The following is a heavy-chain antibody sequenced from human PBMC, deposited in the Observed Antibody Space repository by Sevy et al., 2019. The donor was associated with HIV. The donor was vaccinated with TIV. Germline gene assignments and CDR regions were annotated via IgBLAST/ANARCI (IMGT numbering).Heavy chain of an antibody. Sequence: GGSLRLSCAASGFTFSSYWMSWVRQAPGKGLEWVANIKQDGSEKYYVDSVKGRFTISRDNAKNSLYLQMNSLRAEDTAVDYCAVVEYYDILTGYYPDYWGQGTLVTVSS. CDR1: GFTFSSYW. J-gene: IGHJ4*02. V-gene: IGHV3-7*01. D-gene: IGHD3-9*01. CDR2: IKQDGSEK. CDR3: AVVEYYDILTGYYPDY.